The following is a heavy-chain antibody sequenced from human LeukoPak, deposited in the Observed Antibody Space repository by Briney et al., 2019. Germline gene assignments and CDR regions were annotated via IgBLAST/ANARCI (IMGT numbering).Heavy chain of an antibody. D-gene: IGHD3-22*01. J-gene: IGHJ4*02. CDR1: GFTFSSYE. CDR3: AKDHPQKSYYDSSGYGEPFDY. Sequence: GGSLRLSCAASGFTFSSYEMNWVRQAPGKGLEWVSAISGSGGSTYYADSVKGRFTISRDNSKNTLYLQMNSLRAEDTAVYYCAKDHPQKSYYDSSGYGEPFDYWGQGTLVTVSS. CDR2: ISGSGGST. V-gene: IGHV3-23*01.